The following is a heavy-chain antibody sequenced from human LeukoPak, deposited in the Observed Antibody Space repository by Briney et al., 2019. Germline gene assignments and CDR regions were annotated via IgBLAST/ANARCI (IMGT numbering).Heavy chain of an antibody. CDR2: IYYSGST. CDR3: ARATWLPVGLYYYDSSGYYYYYDY. V-gene: IGHV4-59*01. D-gene: IGHD3-22*01. Sequence: PSETLSLTCTVSGGSISSYYRSWIRQPPGKGLEWIGYIYYSGSTNYNPSLKSRVTISVDTSKNQFSLTLSSVTAADTAVYYCARATWLPVGLYYYDSSGYYYYYDYWGQGTLVTVSS. CDR1: GGSISSYY. J-gene: IGHJ4*02.